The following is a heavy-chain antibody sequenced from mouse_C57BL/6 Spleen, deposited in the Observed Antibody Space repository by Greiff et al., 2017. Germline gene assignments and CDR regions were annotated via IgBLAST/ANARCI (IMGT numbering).Heavy chain of an antibody. Sequence: QVQLQQSGAELARPGASVKMSCKASGYTFTSYTMHWVKQRPGQGLEWIGYLNPSSGYTKYNQKFKDKATLTADKSSSTAYMQLSSLTSEDSAVYYCARGPLRYPWYFDVWGTGTTVTVSS. D-gene: IGHD1-1*01. V-gene: IGHV1-4*01. J-gene: IGHJ1*03. CDR1: GYTFTSYT. CDR3: ARGPLRYPWYFDV. CDR2: LNPSSGYT.